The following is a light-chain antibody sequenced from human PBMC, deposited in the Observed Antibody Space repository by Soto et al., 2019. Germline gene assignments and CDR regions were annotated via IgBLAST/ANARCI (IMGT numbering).Light chain of an antibody. CDR1: QNVKTR. V-gene: IGKV3-15*01. Sequence: EKVMTQSPATLSLSPGERATLSCRASQNVKTRLAWYQQKPGQAPRLLFYDALTRATGIPPRVSGSASGTWFPLTISCLQSEDFAVYYCQHYDEWPLTLGGGTKVEIK. CDR2: DAL. CDR3: QHYDEWPLT. J-gene: IGKJ4*01.